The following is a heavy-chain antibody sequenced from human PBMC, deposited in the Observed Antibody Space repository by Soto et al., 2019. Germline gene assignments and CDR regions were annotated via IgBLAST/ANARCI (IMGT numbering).Heavy chain of an antibody. Sequence: SETLSLTCTVSGASLSSDDYYGSWIRQPPGKGLEWLGSFYHSGSTYYNPSLKSRIAISVDTSTNEFSLKVSSMTAADTAVYYCARDQGYDYGAYDSWGQGTLVTVS. CDR2: FYHSGST. CDR3: ARDQGYDYGAYDS. V-gene: IGHV4-30-4*01. J-gene: IGHJ4*02. D-gene: IGHD5-18*01. CDR1: GASLSSDDYY.